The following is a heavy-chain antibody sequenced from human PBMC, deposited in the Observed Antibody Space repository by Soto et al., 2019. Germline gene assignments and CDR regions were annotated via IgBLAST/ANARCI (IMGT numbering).Heavy chain of an antibody. CDR3: ARSRRQSIFGVVIYFDY. D-gene: IGHD3-3*01. J-gene: IGHJ4*02. Sequence: PSETLSLTCTVSGGSISSYYWSWIRQPPGKGLEWIGYIYYSGSTNYNPSLKSRVTISVDTSKNQFSLKLSSVTAADTAVYYCARSRRQSIFGVVIYFDYWGQGTLVTVPS. CDR1: GGSISSYY. CDR2: IYYSGST. V-gene: IGHV4-59*08.